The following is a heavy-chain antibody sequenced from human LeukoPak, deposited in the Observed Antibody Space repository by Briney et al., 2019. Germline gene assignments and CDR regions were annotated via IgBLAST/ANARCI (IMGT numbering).Heavy chain of an antibody. V-gene: IGHV4-59*08. J-gene: IGHJ4*02. Sequence: PSETLALICSVSGGSISSYYWSWIRQPSGKGLEWIAYIYYSGSTNYYPSRKSRVTISVATSKNQFSRKLSSVTAADTAVYYGARSGSSSSFSDYWGQGTLVTISS. CDR1: GGSISSYY. CDR3: ARSGSSSSFSDY. CDR2: IYYSGST. D-gene: IGHD1-26*01.